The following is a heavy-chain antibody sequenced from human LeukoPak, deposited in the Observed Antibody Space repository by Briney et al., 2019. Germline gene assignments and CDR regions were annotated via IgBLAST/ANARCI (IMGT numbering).Heavy chain of an antibody. J-gene: IGHJ4*02. D-gene: IGHD6-13*01. V-gene: IGHV3-11*03. CDR1: GFTFSDHY. Sequence: GGSLRLSCAASGFTFSDHYMSWIRQAPGKGLEWVSYISSIGSYTNYADSVKGRYTVSRDNAKNSLYLQMNSLRVEDTAVYYCASPAAGTNFDYWGQGTLVTVSS. CDR2: ISSIGSYT. CDR3: ASPAAGTNFDY.